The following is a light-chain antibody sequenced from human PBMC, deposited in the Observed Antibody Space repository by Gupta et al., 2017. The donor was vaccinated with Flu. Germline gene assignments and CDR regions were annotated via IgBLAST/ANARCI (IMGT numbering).Light chain of an antibody. CDR2: SAS. CDR1: QTISNY. Sequence: IQMTQSPSSLSASVGDRITITCRASQTISNYLNWYQQKPGQAPKLLMHSASTLQSGVPSRFGGSGSGTEFTLTISTLQPEDSATYYCQQRYSTPTTFGEGTKVEVK. CDR3: QQRYSTPTT. J-gene: IGKJ4*02. V-gene: IGKV1-39*01.